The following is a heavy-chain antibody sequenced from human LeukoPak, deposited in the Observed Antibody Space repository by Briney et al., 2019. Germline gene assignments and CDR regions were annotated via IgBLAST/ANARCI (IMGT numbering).Heavy chain of an antibody. CDR1: GFTFDDYG. D-gene: IGHD5-12*01. J-gene: IGHJ5*02. Sequence: GGSLRLSCAASGFTFDDYGMSWVRQAPGKGLEWVSGINWNGGSTGYADSVKGRFTISRDNAKNSLYLQMNSLRAEDTALYYCARDIVATVLGDWFDPRGQGTLVTVSS. CDR3: ARDIVATVLGDWFDP. CDR2: INWNGGST. V-gene: IGHV3-20*04.